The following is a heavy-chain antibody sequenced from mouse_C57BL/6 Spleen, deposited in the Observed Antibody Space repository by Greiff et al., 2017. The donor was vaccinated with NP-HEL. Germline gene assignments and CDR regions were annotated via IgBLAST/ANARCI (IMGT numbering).Heavy chain of an antibody. Sequence: EVQLQQSGPGLVKPSQSLSLTCSVTGYSITSGYYWNWIRQFPGNKLEWMGYISYDGSNNYNPSLKNRISITRDTSKNQFFLKLNSVTTEDTATYYCARGGGTGTRFAYWGQGTLVTVSA. J-gene: IGHJ3*01. D-gene: IGHD4-1*01. CDR2: ISYDGSN. CDR3: ARGGGTGTRFAY. CDR1: GYSITSGYY. V-gene: IGHV3-6*01.